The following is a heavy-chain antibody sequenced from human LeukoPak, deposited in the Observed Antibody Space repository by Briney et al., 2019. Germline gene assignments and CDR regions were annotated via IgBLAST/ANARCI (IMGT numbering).Heavy chain of an antibody. Sequence: GASVKVSCKASGYTFTSYDINWVRQATGQGLESMGWMNPNSGNTGYAQKFQGRVTMTRNTSISTAYMELSSLRSEDTAVYYCARGIAAAEVWFVPWGQGTLVTVSS. V-gene: IGHV1-8*01. J-gene: IGHJ5*02. CDR2: MNPNSGNT. D-gene: IGHD6-13*01. CDR3: ARGIAAAEVWFVP. CDR1: GYTFTSYD.